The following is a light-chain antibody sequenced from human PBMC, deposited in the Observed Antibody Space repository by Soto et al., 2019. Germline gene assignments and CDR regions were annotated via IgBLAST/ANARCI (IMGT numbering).Light chain of an antibody. Sequence: IQMTQSPSFLSASVGDRVTINCRASQGISSYLAWYQQKPGKAPKLLLYAASTLQSGVPSRFSGSGSGTDFTLTISCLQSEDFATYYCQQYYSYPSLTFGGGTKVDIK. CDR1: QGISSY. V-gene: IGKV1-8*01. CDR3: QQYYSYPSLT. CDR2: AAS. J-gene: IGKJ4*01.